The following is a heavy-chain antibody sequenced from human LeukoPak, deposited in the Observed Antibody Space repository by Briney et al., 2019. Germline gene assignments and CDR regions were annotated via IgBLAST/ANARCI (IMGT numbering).Heavy chain of an antibody. CDR1: GFTVSSND. J-gene: IGHJ4*02. CDR2: IYNGGGTT. CDR3: ARDAFMGY. Sequence: PGGSLRLSCAVSGFTVSSNDMNWVRQAPGKGPEWVSIIYNGGGTTYYADSVQGRFTISRDNSKNTLYLQMNSLRAEDTALYYCARDAFMGYWGQGTLVTVSS. V-gene: IGHV3-53*01. D-gene: IGHD3-10*01.